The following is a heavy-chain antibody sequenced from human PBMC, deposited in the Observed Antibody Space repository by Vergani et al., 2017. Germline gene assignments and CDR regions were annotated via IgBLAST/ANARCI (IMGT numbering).Heavy chain of an antibody. V-gene: IGHV1-69*04. CDR3: ARDQSIAARTYYYYYGMDV. CDR1: GGTFSSYA. Sequence: QVQLVQSGAEVKKPGASVKVSCKASGGTFSSYAISWVRQAPGQGLEWMGRIIPILGIANYAQKFQGRVTITADKSTSTAYMELSSLRSEDTAVYYCARDQSIAARTYYYYYGMDVWGQGTTVTVSS. D-gene: IGHD6-6*01. J-gene: IGHJ6*02. CDR2: IIPILGIA.